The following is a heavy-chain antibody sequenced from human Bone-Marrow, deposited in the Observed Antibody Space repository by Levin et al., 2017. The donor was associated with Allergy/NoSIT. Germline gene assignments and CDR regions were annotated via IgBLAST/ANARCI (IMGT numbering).Heavy chain of an antibody. CDR1: GYTFRNYG. CDR2: IIPLFGTT. V-gene: IGHV1-69*13. J-gene: IGHJ5*02. Sequence: ASLKVSCKSSGYTFRNYGIGWVRQAPGQGPEWMGNIIPLFGTTTYAEKFQDRFTITADESTNTAHMELRSLTSEDTAVYYCARDRDGYNDWFDPWGQGTLVTVSS. D-gene: IGHD5-24*01. CDR3: ARDRDGYNDWFDP.